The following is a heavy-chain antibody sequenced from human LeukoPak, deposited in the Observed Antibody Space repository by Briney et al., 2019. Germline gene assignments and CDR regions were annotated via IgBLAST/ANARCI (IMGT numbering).Heavy chain of an antibody. J-gene: IGHJ6*03. CDR2: ISGSGIYT. CDR1: AFTFSDYS. V-gene: IGHV3-21*01. CDR3: ARRGGSSSMDYYYHYMDV. D-gene: IGHD6-6*01. Sequence: GGSLRLSCGASAFTFSDYSMNWVRQAPGKGLEWVSSISGSGIYTYYADSVKGRFTISRDNAKNSLYLQMNILSAEDTAVYYCARRGGSSSMDYYYHYMDVWGKGTTVTVSS.